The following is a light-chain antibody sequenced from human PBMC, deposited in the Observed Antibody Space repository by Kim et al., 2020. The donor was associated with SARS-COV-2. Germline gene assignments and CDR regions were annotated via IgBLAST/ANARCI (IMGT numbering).Light chain of an antibody. Sequence: SSELTQEPAVSVALGQTVRLTCQGDSLRNYYATWYQQRPGQAPTLVLYGKYDRPSGIPDRFSGSASGNTASLTIPGAQAEDEADYYCSSRDSTGDHVVFG. V-gene: IGLV3-19*01. CDR1: SLRNYY. J-gene: IGLJ3*02. CDR3: SSRDSTGDHVV. CDR2: GKY.